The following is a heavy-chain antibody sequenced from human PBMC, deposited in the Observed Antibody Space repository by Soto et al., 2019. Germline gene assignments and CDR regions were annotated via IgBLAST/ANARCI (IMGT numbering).Heavy chain of an antibody. D-gene: IGHD3-3*01. V-gene: IGHV4-4*02. CDR3: ARAIFEVVIRDYYYYGMDV. CDR1: GASISSINS. CDR2: IYHSRST. J-gene: IGHJ6*02. Sequence: PSETLSPTWAVSGASISSINSWSYIRQPPGKGLEWIGEIYHSRSTNYNPSLKRQVTISVDKSKSQFSLKLSSVTAADTALYYCARAIFEVVIRDYYYYGMDVWGQGTTVTVSS.